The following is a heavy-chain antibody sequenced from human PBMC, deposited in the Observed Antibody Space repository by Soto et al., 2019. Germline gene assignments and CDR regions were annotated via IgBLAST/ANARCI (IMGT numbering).Heavy chain of an antibody. V-gene: IGHV1-69*13. CDR1: GGTFSIYA. D-gene: IGHD3-22*01. Sequence: SVKVSCKASGGTFSIYAISWVLRSPLQGLEWMGGIIPIFGTANYAQKFQGRVTITADESTSTAYMELSSLRSEDTAVYYCARGSYDSSGYLDFDYWGQGTLVTVSS. J-gene: IGHJ4*02. CDR3: ARGSYDSSGYLDFDY. CDR2: IIPIFGTA.